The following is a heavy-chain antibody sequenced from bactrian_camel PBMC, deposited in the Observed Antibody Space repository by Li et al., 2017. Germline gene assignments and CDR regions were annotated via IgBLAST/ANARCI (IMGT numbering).Heavy chain of an antibody. Sequence: HVQLVESGGGSVQAGGSKRLSCTGSGYQHSTYSRYSRYCMAWFRQIPGKEREGVAVIYPHNKNTVYADSVRGRFTISSDTTRDTVYLQLNSLKPEDTGVYYCARVAPGGPACVWSMPPFAKFQGQGTQVTVS. J-gene: IGHJ4*01. D-gene: IGHD7*01. V-gene: IGHV3S6*01. CDR1: GYQHSTYSRYSRYC. CDR2: IYPHNKNT.